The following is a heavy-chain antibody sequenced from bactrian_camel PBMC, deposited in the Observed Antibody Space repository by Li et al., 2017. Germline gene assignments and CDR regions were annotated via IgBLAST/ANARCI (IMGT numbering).Heavy chain of an antibody. CDR3: AAASKWCVLLQASDYSY. CDR1: SVTFSSYC. Sequence: QVQLVESGGDSVQPGGSLRLSCVASSVTFSSYCISWLRQSPGKEREGVTAIYTGVGSTYYGDSVKGRFTISQDKAKNTLYLQMNDLEPEDTAMYYCAAASKWCVLLQASDYSYWGQGTQVTVS. J-gene: IGHJ4*01. D-gene: IGHD4*01. V-gene: IGHV3S1*01. CDR2: IYTGVGST.